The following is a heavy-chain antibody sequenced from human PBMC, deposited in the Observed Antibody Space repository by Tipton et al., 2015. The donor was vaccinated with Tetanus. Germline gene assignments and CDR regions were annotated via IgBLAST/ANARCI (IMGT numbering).Heavy chain of an antibody. J-gene: IGHJ5*01. CDR2: IYSGGST. CDR3: ARRGEARANWFDS. CDR1: GLTVSINS. V-gene: IGHV3-66*01. D-gene: IGHD2-21*01. Sequence: SLRLSCAVSGLTVSINSMSWVRQAPGKGLEWVSVIYSGGSTYYGDSVKGRFTISRDNSKNTVYLQMNTLRDDDTAVYYCARRGEARANWFDSWGQGTLVTVSS.